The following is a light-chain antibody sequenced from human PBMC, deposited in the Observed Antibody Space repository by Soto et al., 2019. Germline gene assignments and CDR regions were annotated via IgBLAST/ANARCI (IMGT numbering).Light chain of an antibody. Sequence: EILLTQSPGTLSLSPGERATLSCRASQTVSSSFVAWYQQKPGQAPRLLIYGASTRATGIPDRFSGSGSAADFTLTISRLEPEDSAAYYCQQYGDSRSTFGQGTKVEI. V-gene: IGKV3-20*01. CDR2: GAS. J-gene: IGKJ1*01. CDR3: QQYGDSRST. CDR1: QTVSSSF.